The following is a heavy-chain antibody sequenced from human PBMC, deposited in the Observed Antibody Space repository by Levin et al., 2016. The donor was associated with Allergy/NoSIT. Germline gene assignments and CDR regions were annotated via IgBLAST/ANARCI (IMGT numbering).Heavy chain of an antibody. CDR2: VRDSGGR. D-gene: IGHD2-21*02. V-gene: IGHV4-39*01. CDR1: GAPITSSDYY. CDR3: ASLYCGGDCYGSGYYYYGMDV. Sequence: GSLRLSCSVSGAPITSSDYYWGWIRQPPGKGLEWIGSVRDSGGRYYNPTLRRRVTLSVDTAKNQFSLRLSSVTAADTAVYFCASLYCGGDCYGSGYYYYGMDVWGQGTTVTVSS. J-gene: IGHJ6*02.